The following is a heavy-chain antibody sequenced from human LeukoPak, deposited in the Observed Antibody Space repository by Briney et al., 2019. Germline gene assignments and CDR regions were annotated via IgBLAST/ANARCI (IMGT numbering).Heavy chain of an antibody. J-gene: IGHJ2*01. CDR2: IYPGDSDT. Sequence: PGESLKISCKGSGYSFTSYWIGWVRQMPGKGLEWMGIIYPGDSDTRYSPSFQGQVTISADKSISTAYLQWSSLKASDTAMYYCASKGVGWGSDWYFDLWGRGTLVTVSS. CDR1: GYSFTSYW. V-gene: IGHV5-51*01. CDR3: ASKGVGWGSDWYFDL. D-gene: IGHD6-19*01.